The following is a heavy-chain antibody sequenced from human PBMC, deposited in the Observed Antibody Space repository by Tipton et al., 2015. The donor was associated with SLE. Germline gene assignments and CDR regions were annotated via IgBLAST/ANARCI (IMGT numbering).Heavy chain of an antibody. J-gene: IGHJ4*02. D-gene: IGHD3-3*01. CDR3: ARDFEDFWSGYYTRYFDY. CDR2: TYYRSKWYN. Sequence: TLSLTCAISGDSVSSNSAAWNWIRQSPSRGLEWLGRTYYRSKWYNDYAVSVKSRITINPDTSKNQFSLQLNSVTPEDTAVYYCARDFEDFWSGYYTRYFDYWGQGTLVTVSS. V-gene: IGHV6-1*01. CDR1: GDSVSSNSAA.